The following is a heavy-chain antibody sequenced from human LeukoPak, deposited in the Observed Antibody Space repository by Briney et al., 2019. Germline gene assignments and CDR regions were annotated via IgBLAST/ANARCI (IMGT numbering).Heavy chain of an antibody. CDR1: GGSISSGSYY. CDR2: IYTSGST. Sequence: PSQTLSLTCTVSGGSISSGSYYWSWIRQPAGKGLEWIGRIYTSGSTNYNPSLKSRVTISVDTSKNQFSLKLSSVTAADTALYYCVRHSGYYYYYMDVWGKGTPVTISS. CDR3: VRHSGYYYYYMDV. J-gene: IGHJ6*03. V-gene: IGHV4-61*02.